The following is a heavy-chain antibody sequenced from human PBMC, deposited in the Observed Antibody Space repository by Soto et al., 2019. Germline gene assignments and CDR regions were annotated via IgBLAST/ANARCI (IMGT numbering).Heavy chain of an antibody. CDR2: IYYSGST. Sequence: QVQLQESGPGLVKPSETLSLTCTVSDGSISSYYWTWIRQPPGKGLEWIGYIYYSGSTNYSPSLKRRVTISVDTSNNQFSLKLSSVTAADTAVYYCARRPGFGHAFDIWGPGTMVTVSS. CDR3: ARRPGFGHAFDI. D-gene: IGHD3-10*01. CDR1: DGSISSYY. V-gene: IGHV4-59*08. J-gene: IGHJ3*02.